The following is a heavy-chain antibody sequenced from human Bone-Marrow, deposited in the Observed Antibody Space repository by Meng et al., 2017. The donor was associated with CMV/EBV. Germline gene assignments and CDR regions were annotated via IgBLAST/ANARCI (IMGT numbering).Heavy chain of an antibody. V-gene: IGHV1-69*10. CDR2: IIPILGIA. J-gene: IGHJ5*02. CDR1: GGTFSSYA. D-gene: IGHD6-13*01. CDR3: ARRRGAAAAQGSNWFDP. Sequence: SVKVSCKASGGTFSSYAISWVRQAPGQGLEWMGGIIPILGIANYAQKFQGRVTITADKSTSTAYMELSSLRSEDTAVYYCARRRGAAAAQGSNWFDPWGQGTRVTGSS.